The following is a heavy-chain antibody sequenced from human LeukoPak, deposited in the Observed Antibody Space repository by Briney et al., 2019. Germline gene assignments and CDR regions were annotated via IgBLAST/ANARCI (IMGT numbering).Heavy chain of an antibody. J-gene: IGHJ4*02. CDR3: ARAGPRDPRVLFDY. Sequence: ASVKVSCKASAYTLTGYYMHWVRQAPGQGLEWMGIINPSGGSTSYAQKFQGRVTMTRDMSTSTVYMELSSLRSEDTAVYYCARAGPRDPRVLFDYWGQGTLVTVSS. V-gene: IGHV1-46*01. D-gene: IGHD4/OR15-4a*01. CDR2: INPSGGST. CDR1: AYTLTGYY.